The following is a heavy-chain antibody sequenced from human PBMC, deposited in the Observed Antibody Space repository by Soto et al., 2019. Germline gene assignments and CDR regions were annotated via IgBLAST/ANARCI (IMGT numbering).Heavy chain of an antibody. D-gene: IGHD6-6*01. V-gene: IGHV4-34*01. J-gene: IGHJ4*02. Sequence: SETLSLTCAVYGGSFSGYYWSWIRQPPGKGLEWIGEINHSGSTNYNPSLKSRVTISVDTSKNQFSLQLSSVTAADTAVYYCASMSIAARYNDYWGQGTLVTVSS. CDR3: ASMSIAARYNDY. CDR1: GGSFSGYY. CDR2: INHSGST.